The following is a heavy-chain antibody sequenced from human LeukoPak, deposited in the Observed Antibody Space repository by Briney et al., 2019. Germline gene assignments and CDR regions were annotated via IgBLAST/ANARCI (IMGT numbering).Heavy chain of an antibody. CDR1: GFTFGSYA. V-gene: IGHV4-38-2*01. D-gene: IGHD3-10*01. Sequence: GSLRLSCAASGFTFGSYAMNWVRQPPGKGLEWIGSVHHSGSTYYTPSLKSRVTISVDTSKNQFSLKLSSVTAADTAVYQCARLYYYGSGSYLSGFDIWGQGTMVTVSS. CDR2: VHHSGST. CDR3: ARLYYYGSGSYLSGFDI. J-gene: IGHJ3*02.